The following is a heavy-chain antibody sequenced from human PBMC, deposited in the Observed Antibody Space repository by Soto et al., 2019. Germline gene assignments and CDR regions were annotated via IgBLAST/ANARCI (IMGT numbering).Heavy chain of an antibody. D-gene: IGHD4-17*01. Sequence: SETLSLTCTVSGGSISNYYWSWIRHPPGKKLEWIGYTHYSGSTNYNPSLKSRVTISLDTSKNQFSLKLYSVTTADTAMYYCARLPWADYGGIIDPWGQGTLVTVSS. V-gene: IGHV4-59*01. CDR1: GGSISNYY. CDR2: THYSGST. J-gene: IGHJ5*02. CDR3: ARLPWADYGGIIDP.